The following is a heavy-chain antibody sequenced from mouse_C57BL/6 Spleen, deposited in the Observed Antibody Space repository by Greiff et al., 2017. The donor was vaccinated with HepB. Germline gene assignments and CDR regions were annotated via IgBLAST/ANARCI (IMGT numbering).Heavy chain of an antibody. CDR1: GFSFNTYA. CDR2: IRSKSNNYAT. V-gene: IGHV10-1*01. J-gene: IGHJ4*01. CDR3: VRFDSSGSYYAIDY. Sequence: VQRVESGGGLVQPKGSLKLSCAASGFSFNTYAMNWVRQAPGKGLEWVARIRSKSNNYATYYADSVKGRFTISRDDSESMLYLQMNNLKTEDTAMYYCVRFDSSGSYYAIDYWGQGTSVTVSS. D-gene: IGHD3-2*02.